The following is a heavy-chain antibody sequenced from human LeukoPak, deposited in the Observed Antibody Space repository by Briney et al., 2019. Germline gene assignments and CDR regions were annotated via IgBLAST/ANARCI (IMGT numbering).Heavy chain of an antibody. CDR3: ATYFRAALCSGPSWPITRFDF. CDR2: ISHDGSQS. D-gene: IGHD2-2*01. J-gene: IGHJ4*02. CDR1: GFTFSSYW. V-gene: IGHV3-7*01. Sequence: GGSLRLSCTASGFTFSSYWMTWVRQAPEKGPEWVASISHDGSQSYYVDSVKGRFTISRDNAKNSLYLQMNSLRAEDTAMYYCATYFRAALCSGPSWPITRFDFWGQGALATVSS.